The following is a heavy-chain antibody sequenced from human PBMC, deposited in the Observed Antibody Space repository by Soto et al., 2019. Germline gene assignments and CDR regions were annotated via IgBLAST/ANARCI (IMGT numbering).Heavy chain of an antibody. J-gene: IGHJ3*02. D-gene: IGHD3-22*01. V-gene: IGHV3-7*03. CDR1: GFTFSSYW. CDR3: ARYFRAKYYYDKDAFDI. CDR2: IKQDGSEK. Sequence: EVQLVESGGGLVQPGGSLRLSCAASGFTFSSYWMSWVRQAPGKGLEWVANIKQDGSEKYYVDSVKGRFTISRDNAQNSLYLQMNRLRAEDTAVYYCARYFRAKYYYDKDAFDIWGQGTMVTVSS.